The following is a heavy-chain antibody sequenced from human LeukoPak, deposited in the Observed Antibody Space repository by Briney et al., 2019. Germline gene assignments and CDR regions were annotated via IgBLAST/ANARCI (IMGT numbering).Heavy chain of an antibody. J-gene: IGHJ4*02. CDR3: ATENYYDFWSGYRYFDY. Sequence: PVKVSCKASGGTFNSYAISWVRQAPGQGLEWMGGIIPIFGTANYAQKFQGRVTITADESTSTAYMELSSLRSEDTAVYYCATENYYDFWSGYRYFDYWGQGTPVTVSS. CDR1: GGTFNSYA. D-gene: IGHD3-3*01. CDR2: IIPIFGTA. V-gene: IGHV1-69*13.